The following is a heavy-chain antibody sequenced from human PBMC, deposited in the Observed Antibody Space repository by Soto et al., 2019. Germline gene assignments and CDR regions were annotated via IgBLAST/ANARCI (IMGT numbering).Heavy chain of an antibody. V-gene: IGHV3-23*01. CDR2: ISGSGGST. J-gene: IGHJ5*02. Sequence: PGGSLRLSCAASGFTFSSYAMRWVRQAPGKGLEWVSAISGSGGSTYYADSVKGRFTISRDNSKNTLYLQMNSLRAEDTAVYYCAKKPRIAVAGAGWFDPWGQGTLVTVSS. CDR1: GFTFSSYA. CDR3: AKKPRIAVAGAGWFDP. D-gene: IGHD6-19*01.